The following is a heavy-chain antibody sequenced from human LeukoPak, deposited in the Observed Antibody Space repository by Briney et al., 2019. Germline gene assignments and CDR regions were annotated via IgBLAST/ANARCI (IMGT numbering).Heavy chain of an antibody. CDR2: LSSSGGGT. V-gene: IGHV3-23*01. J-gene: IGHJ4*02. CDR1: GFTFSSYA. D-gene: IGHD5-12*01. CDR3: ARGPPKYSDYVIDY. Sequence: GALRLSCAASGFTFSSYAMSWVRQAPGKGREWVSALSSSGGGTYYADSVKGRFTISRDNAKNSLYLQMNSLRAEDTAVYYCARGPPKYSDYVIDYWGQGTLVTVSS.